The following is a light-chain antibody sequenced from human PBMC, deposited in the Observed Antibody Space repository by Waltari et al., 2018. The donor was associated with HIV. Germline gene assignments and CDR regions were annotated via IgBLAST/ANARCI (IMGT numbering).Light chain of an antibody. Sequence: EIVLTQSPATLSLSPGERATLSCRASHSIATYLAGYQHKPGQPPRLLMSHASTRTTGIPARFSGSGSGTDFTLTISSLEPEDFAIYYCQQRAISPGTFGHGTRRDIK. CDR1: HSIATY. J-gene: IGKJ5*01. CDR2: HAS. CDR3: QQRAISPGT. V-gene: IGKV3-11*01.